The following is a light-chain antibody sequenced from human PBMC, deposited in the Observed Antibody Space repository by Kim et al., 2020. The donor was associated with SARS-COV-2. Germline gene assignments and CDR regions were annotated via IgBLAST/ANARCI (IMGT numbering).Light chain of an antibody. CDR2: EDN. Sequence: GKTVTISCTRSSGSIASNYVQWYQQRPGSAPTTVIYEDNQRPSGVPDRVSGSIDSSSNSASLTISGLKTEDEADYYCQSYDSSNLVFGGGTKLTVL. CDR1: SGSIASNY. V-gene: IGLV6-57*03. J-gene: IGLJ3*02. CDR3: QSYDSSNLV.